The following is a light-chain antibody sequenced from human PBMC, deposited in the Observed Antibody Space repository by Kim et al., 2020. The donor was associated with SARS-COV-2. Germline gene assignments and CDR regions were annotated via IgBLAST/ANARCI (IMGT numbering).Light chain of an antibody. CDR1: QDIITY. J-gene: IGKJ4*01. Sequence: ASTGDRVTITCRASQDIITYLAWYQQKPGKAPNLLIYAASTLQSGIPSRFSGSGSGTDFTLTISCLQPEDFATYYCQQYYSHPPTFGGGTKVDIK. V-gene: IGKV1-8*01. CDR2: AAS. CDR3: QQYYSHPPT.